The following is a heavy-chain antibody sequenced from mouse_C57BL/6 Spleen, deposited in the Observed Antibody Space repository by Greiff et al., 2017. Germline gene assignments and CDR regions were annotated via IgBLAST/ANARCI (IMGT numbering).Heavy chain of an antibody. V-gene: IGHV5-17*01. J-gene: IGHJ2*01. Sequence: VQGVESGGGLVKPGGSLKLSCAASGFTFSDYGMHWVRQAPEKGLEWVAYISSGRSTIYYADTVKGRFTISRDNAKNTLFLQMPSLRSEDTAMYYSARKDYSSSYYFDYWGQGTTLTVSS. CDR2: ISSGRSTI. D-gene: IGHD2-12*01. CDR1: GFTFSDYG. CDR3: ARKDYSSSYYFDY.